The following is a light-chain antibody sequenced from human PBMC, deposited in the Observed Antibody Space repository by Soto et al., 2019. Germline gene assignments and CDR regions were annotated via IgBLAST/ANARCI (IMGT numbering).Light chain of an antibody. CDR2: DVS. Sequence: QSVLTQPASVSGSPGQSITISCTGTSSDVGGYNYVSWYQQHPGKAPKLMVFDVSKRPSGASNRFSGSKSGNTASLTISGLQAEDEADYFCSSYTSSSTPVVFGGGTKLTVL. J-gene: IGLJ2*01. CDR1: SSDVGGYNY. V-gene: IGLV2-14*01. CDR3: SSYTSSSTPVV.